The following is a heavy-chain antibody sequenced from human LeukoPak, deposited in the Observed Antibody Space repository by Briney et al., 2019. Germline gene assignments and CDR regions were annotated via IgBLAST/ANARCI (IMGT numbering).Heavy chain of an antibody. D-gene: IGHD3-22*01. CDR3: ARRYYYDISGYYYYYMDV. J-gene: IGHJ6*03. CDR2: INYGGST. Sequence: SETLSLTCTVSGGSTSAYYWTWIRQPPGKGLEWIAYINYGGSTKYNPSLQSRVAMSIDTTKNQFSLRLSSVTAADTAVYYRARRYYYDISGYYYYYMDVWGKGTTVTVSS. CDR1: GGSTSAYY. V-gene: IGHV4-59*01.